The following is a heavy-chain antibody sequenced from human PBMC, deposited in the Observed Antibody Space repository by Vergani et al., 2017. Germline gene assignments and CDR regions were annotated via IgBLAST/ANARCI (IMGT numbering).Heavy chain of an antibody. CDR3: AKHFRGWGIDY. J-gene: IGHJ4*02. Sequence: EGQLVESGGDWVQRGGSLRLSCAASGFTFSSYAMSWVRQAPGKGLEWVSAISGSGGSTYYADSVKGRFTISRDFSKNTLYLQMNSLRTDDTATYYCAKHFRGWGIDYWGQGTQVIVSS. CDR2: ISGSGGST. V-gene: IGHV3-23*04. CDR1: GFTFSSYA. D-gene: IGHD3-16*01.